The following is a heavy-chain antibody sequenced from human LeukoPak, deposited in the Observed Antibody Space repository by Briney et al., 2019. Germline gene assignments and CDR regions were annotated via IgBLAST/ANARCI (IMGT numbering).Heavy chain of an antibody. V-gene: IGHV4-34*01. D-gene: IGHD3-10*01. CDR3: ARVFDSGSQAYFYYMDV. CDR1: GGSFSGYY. Sequence: SETPSLTCAVYGGSFSGYYWSWIRQPPGKGLEWIGEINHSGSTNYNPSLKSRVTMSVDTSKNQFSLKVSSVTAADTAVYYCARVFDSGSQAYFYYMDVWGKGTTVTISS. CDR2: INHSGST. J-gene: IGHJ6*03.